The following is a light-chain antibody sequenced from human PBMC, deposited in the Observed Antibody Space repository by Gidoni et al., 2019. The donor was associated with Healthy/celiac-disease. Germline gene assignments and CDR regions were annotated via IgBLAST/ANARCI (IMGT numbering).Light chain of an antibody. CDR1: SSNIGAGYD. J-gene: IGLJ1*01. Sequence: QSVLTQPPSVSGAPGQRVTISCTGSSSNIGAGYDVHWYQQLPVTAPKLLISGNSNRPSGVPDRFSGSQSGTSASLAITGLQAEDEADYYCQSYDSSLSGFYVFGTGTKVTVL. V-gene: IGLV1-40*01. CDR3: QSYDSSLSGFYV. CDR2: GNS.